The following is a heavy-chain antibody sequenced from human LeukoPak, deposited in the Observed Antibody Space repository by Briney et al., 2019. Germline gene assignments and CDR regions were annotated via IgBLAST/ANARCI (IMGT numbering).Heavy chain of an antibody. V-gene: IGHV3-49*03. Sequence: PEGSLRLSCTASGFTFGDYAMSWFRQAPGKGLEWVGFIRSKAYGGTTEYAASVKGRFTISRDDSKSIAYLQMNSLKTEDTAVYYCTRGAYSSGWYRAFDIWGQGTMVTVSS. D-gene: IGHD6-19*01. CDR3: TRGAYSSGWYRAFDI. CDR2: IRSKAYGGTT. CDR1: GFTFGDYA. J-gene: IGHJ3*02.